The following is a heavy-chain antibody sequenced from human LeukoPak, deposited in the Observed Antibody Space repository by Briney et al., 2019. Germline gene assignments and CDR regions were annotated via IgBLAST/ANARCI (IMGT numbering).Heavy chain of an antibody. Sequence: PGGSLRLSCAASGFTFRSYWMNWVRQAPGKGLEWVANIKQDGSEKYYVDSVKGRFTISRDNAKNSLYLQMNSLRAEDTAVYYCARDQEYSSGWSAFDIWGQRTMVTVSS. J-gene: IGHJ3*02. V-gene: IGHV3-7*03. CDR1: GFTFRSYW. D-gene: IGHD6-19*01. CDR2: IKQDGSEK. CDR3: ARDQEYSSGWSAFDI.